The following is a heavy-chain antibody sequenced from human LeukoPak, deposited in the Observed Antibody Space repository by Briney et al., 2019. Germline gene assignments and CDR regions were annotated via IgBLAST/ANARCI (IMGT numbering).Heavy chain of an antibody. D-gene: IGHD4-23*01. CDR1: GFTVSSNY. CDR3: ARHVLFYGGNSNYFDY. Sequence: PGGSLRLSCAASGFTVSSNYMSWVRQAPGKGLERVSVIYSGGSTYYADSVKGRFTTSRDNSKNTLYLQMNSLRVEDTAVYYCARHVLFYGGNSNYFDYWGQGTLVTVSS. J-gene: IGHJ4*02. CDR2: IYSGGST. V-gene: IGHV3-53*01.